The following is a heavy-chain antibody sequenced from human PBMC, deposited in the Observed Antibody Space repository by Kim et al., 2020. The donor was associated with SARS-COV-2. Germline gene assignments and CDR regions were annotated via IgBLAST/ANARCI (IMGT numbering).Heavy chain of an antibody. Sequence: SETLSLTCTVSGGSISSGDYYWSWIRQPPGKGLEWIGYIYYSGSTYYNPSLKSRVTISVDTSKNQFSLKLSSVTAADTAVYYCASTRRASAFDIWGQGTMVTVSS. V-gene: IGHV4-30-4*01. CDR3: ASTRRASAFDI. D-gene: IGHD2-2*01. CDR1: GGSISSGDYY. J-gene: IGHJ3*02. CDR2: IYYSGST.